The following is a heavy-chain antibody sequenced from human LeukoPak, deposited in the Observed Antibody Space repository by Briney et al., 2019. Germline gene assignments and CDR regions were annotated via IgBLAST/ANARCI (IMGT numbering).Heavy chain of an antibody. CDR1: EFTLSTYW. CDR3: AKSRRMVTGAFDY. V-gene: IGHV3-30*02. D-gene: IGHD5-18*01. Sequence: GGSLRLSCAGSEFTLSTYWMSWVRQAPGKGLEWVAFIRYDGSNKYYADSVKGRFTISRDNSKNTLYLQMNSLRAEDTAVYYCAKSRRMVTGAFDYWGQGTLVTVSS. J-gene: IGHJ4*02. CDR2: IRYDGSNK.